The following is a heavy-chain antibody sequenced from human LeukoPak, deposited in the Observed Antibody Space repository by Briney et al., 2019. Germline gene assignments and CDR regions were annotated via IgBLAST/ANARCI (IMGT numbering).Heavy chain of an antibody. V-gene: IGHV3-23*01. Sequence: GGSLRLSCAASGFTFSNYAMSWVRQAPGKGLEWVSAISGSGGSIYYADSVKGRLTISRDNSKNTLYLQMSSLRAEDTALYYCAKDVGSWSRGAFDYWGQGTLVTVSS. J-gene: IGHJ4*02. CDR3: AKDVGSWSRGAFDY. D-gene: IGHD6-13*01. CDR2: ISGSGGSI. CDR1: GFTFSNYA.